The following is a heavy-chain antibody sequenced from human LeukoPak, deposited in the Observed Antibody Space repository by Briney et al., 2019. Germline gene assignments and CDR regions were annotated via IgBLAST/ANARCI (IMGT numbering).Heavy chain of an antibody. CDR1: GFTFSSYA. J-gene: IGHJ4*02. D-gene: IGHD4-17*01. V-gene: IGHV3-23*01. CDR2: ISGSGGST. Sequence: GGSLRLSCAASGFTFSSYAMSWVRQAPGKGLEWVSAISGSGGSTYYADSVKGRFAISRDNSKNTVYLQMKSLRAEDTAVYYCVATVTILDYWGQGTLVTVPS. CDR3: VATVTILDY.